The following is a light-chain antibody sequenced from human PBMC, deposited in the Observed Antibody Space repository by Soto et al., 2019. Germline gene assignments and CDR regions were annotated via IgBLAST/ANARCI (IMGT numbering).Light chain of an antibody. J-gene: IGKJ5*01. CDR1: QSVSSDY. CDR3: QQYGGSPIT. CDR2: GAS. V-gene: IGKV3-20*01. Sequence: EIVLTQSPGTLSLSPGERATLSCRASQSVSSDYLAWYRQKPGQAPRLLIYGASNRAAGIPGRFSGSGSGTDFTLTISRLEPEDFAVYYCQQYGGSPITFGQGTRLEIK.